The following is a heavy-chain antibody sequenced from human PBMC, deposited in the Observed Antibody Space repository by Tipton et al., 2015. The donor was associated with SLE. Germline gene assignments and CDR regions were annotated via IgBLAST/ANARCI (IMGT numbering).Heavy chain of an antibody. Sequence: SLRLSCAASGFTFSSYAMHWVRQAPGKGLEWVAVMSYDGSNKYYADSVKGRFTISRDNSKNTVYLQMNSLRAEDTAVYYCARAYRYGPNPLYYYYYYMDVWGKGTTVTVSS. V-gene: IGHV3-30-3*01. CDR2: MSYDGSNK. CDR3: ARAYRYGPNPLYYYYYYMDV. J-gene: IGHJ6*03. D-gene: IGHD5-18*01. CDR1: GFTFSSYA.